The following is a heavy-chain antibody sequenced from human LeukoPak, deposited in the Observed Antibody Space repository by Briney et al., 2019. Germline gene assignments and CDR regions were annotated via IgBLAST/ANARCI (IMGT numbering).Heavy chain of an antibody. V-gene: IGHV1-3*04. D-gene: IGHD3-22*01. CDR1: GYTLTNYG. J-gene: IGHJ1*01. Sequence: AASVKIACKTPGYTLTNYGMHRVRQAPRQSPEWMGWVNTDNGNTKSSQKIQDRVTLTRDTSASTAYMQLNSLDSEDTAVYYCARVPLSDASGHYYPHWGQGTLVTVSS. CDR3: ARVPLSDASGHYYPH. CDR2: VNTDNGNT.